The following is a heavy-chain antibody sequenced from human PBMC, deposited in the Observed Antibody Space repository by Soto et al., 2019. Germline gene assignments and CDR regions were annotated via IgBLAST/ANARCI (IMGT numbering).Heavy chain of an antibody. CDR1: GGTFSSYT. Sequence: ASVKVSCKASGGTFSSYTISWVRQAPGQGLEWMGWISTYNGDTNYAQTFQGRVTMTTDTSKNTLDLQMSSLRPDDTAVYYCATNFKYCPNGVCYLHYTAMDVWGPGTPVTVSS. V-gene: IGHV1-18*01. D-gene: IGHD2-8*01. CDR3: ATNFKYCPNGVCYLHYTAMDV. J-gene: IGHJ6*02. CDR2: ISTYNGDT.